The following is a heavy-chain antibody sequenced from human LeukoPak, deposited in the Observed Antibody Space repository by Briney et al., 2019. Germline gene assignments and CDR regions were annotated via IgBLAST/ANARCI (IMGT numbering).Heavy chain of an antibody. D-gene: IGHD2-8*02. CDR2: TFPSGGEI. V-gene: IGHV3-23*01. J-gene: IGHJ4*02. Sequence: GGSLRLSCAASGFTFSTFAMIWVRQPPGKGLEWVSSTFPSGGEIHYADSVRGRFTISRDNSKSTLSLQMNSLRAEDAAIYYCATYRQVLLPFESWGQGTLVTVSS. CDR3: ATYRQVLLPFES. CDR1: GFTFSTFA.